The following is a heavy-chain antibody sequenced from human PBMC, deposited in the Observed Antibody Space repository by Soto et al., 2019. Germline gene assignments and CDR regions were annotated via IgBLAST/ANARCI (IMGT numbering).Heavy chain of an antibody. CDR3: ARANYYGSPGDFDY. V-gene: IGHV3-48*01. CDR1: GFTFSNYA. J-gene: IGHJ4*02. Sequence: GGSLRLSCAASGFTFSNYAMHWVRQAPGKGLEWVSYISSSSSTIYYADSVKGRFTISRDNAKNSLYLQMNSLRAEDTAVYYCARANYYGSPGDFDYWGQGTPVTVSS. D-gene: IGHD3-10*01. CDR2: ISSSSSTI.